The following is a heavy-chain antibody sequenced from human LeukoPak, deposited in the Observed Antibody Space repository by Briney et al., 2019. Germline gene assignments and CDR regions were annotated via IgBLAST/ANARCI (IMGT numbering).Heavy chain of an antibody. CDR1: GFTFSNYW. Sequence: PGGSLRLSCVFSGFTFSNYWMSWVRQAPGKGLEWVSTISGSGGSTYYADSVKGRFTISRDNSKNTLYLQLNSLTAEDTAAYYCARGDRDPFDYWGQGTLVTVSS. CDR3: ARGDRDPFDY. D-gene: IGHD2-21*02. V-gene: IGHV3-23*01. J-gene: IGHJ4*02. CDR2: ISGSGGST.